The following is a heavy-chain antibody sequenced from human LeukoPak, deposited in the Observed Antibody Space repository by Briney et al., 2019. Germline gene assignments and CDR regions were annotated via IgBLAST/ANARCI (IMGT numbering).Heavy chain of an antibody. CDR2: ISGSGGST. D-gene: IGHD3-16*01. CDR3: AKANPPMLLCLSPNY. V-gene: IGHV3-23*01. CDR1: GFTFSSYA. Sequence: GGSLRLSCAASGFTFSSYAMSWVRQAPGKGLEWVSAISGSGGSTYYADSVKGRFTISRDNSKNTLYLQMNSRRAKATAVYYCAKANPPMLLCLSPNYGGRETLVTASS. J-gene: IGHJ4*02.